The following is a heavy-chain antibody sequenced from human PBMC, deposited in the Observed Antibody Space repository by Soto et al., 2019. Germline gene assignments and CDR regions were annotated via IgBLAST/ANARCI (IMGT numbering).Heavy chain of an antibody. D-gene: IGHD1-1*01. CDR1: GFMSSNHG. Sequence: PGGSLRLSCAASGFMSSNHGMHWVRQAPGKGLEWVAVIWSDGNNKYYADSVKGRFTISRDNSKNTVYLQMNSLRAEDTAVYYCVRGDNWNDEASDYWGQGT. CDR3: VRGDNWNDEASDY. V-gene: IGHV3-33*01. J-gene: IGHJ4*02. CDR2: IWSDGNNK.